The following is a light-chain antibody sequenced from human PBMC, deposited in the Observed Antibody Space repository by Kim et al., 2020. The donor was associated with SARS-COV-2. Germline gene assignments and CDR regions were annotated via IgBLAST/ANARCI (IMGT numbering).Light chain of an antibody. CDR2: GAA. J-gene: IGKJ4*02. V-gene: IGKV3-15*01. CDR1: QSVRNN. CDR3: QQYNDWPLLT. Sequence: IVMTQSPATLSVSPGERVTLSCRASQSVRNNLAWYQMRPGQAPRLLLYGAATRATDVSDRFSGSGSGTEFTLTIRSLQSEDLAVYYCQQYNDWPLLTFGEGTKVDIK.